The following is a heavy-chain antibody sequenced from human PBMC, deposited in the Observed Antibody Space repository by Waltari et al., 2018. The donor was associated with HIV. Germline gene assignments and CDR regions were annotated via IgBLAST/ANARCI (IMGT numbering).Heavy chain of an antibody. CDR1: GFTSSSYA. J-gene: IGHJ6*02. Sequence: QVQLVESGGGVVQPGKSLSLSCAASGFTSSSYAMHWCRQAPGKGLEWVAVISYDGSNKYSAYSVKGRFTISRDNSKNTLYLQMNSLRAEDTAMYYCARDTHYGMDVWGQGTTVTVSS. V-gene: IGHV3-30-3*01. CDR3: ARDTHYGMDV. CDR2: ISYDGSNK.